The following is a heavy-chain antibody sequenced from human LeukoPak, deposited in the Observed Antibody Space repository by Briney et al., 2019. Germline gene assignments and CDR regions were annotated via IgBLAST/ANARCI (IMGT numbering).Heavy chain of an antibody. CDR3: AKHRKDSSGWHFDY. V-gene: IGHV3-23*01. CDR1: GFTFSSYS. D-gene: IGHD6-19*01. Sequence: GGSLRLSCAASGFTFSSYSMNWVRQAPGKGLEWVSAISGSGGSTYYADSVKGRFTISRDNSKNTLYLQMNSLRAEDTAVYYCAKHRKDSSGWHFDYWGQGTLVTVSS. CDR2: ISGSGGST. J-gene: IGHJ4*02.